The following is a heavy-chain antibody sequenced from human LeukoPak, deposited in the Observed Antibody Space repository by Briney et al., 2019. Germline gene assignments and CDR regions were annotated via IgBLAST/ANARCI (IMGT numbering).Heavy chain of an antibody. V-gene: IGHV3-21*01. CDR2: ITSPVGHI. Sequence: GGSLRLSCAAAGFTFSTYSMNWVRQAPGKGLEWVASITSPVGHIYYADSLKGRITISRDNAKSSLYLQMNSLRAEDTAVYYCATDGQSSGWYGFDYWGQGTLVTVSS. CDR3: ATDGQSSGWYGFDY. D-gene: IGHD6-19*01. J-gene: IGHJ4*02. CDR1: GFTFSTYS.